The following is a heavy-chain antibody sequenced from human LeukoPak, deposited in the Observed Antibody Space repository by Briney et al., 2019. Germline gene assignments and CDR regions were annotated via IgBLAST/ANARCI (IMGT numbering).Heavy chain of an antibody. D-gene: IGHD3-3*01. V-gene: IGHV1-2*02. CDR2: INCNSGGT. J-gene: IGHJ4*02. Sequence: ASVKVSCKASGYTFTGYYMHWVRQAPGQGLEWMGWINCNSGGTRYAQKFQGRVSMSRDTSISTAYLELRRLRSDDTAVYYCARDLTIVGGVSDPRIRGHWGQGTLVTVSS. CDR1: GYTFTGYY. CDR3: ARDLTIVGGVSDPRIRGH.